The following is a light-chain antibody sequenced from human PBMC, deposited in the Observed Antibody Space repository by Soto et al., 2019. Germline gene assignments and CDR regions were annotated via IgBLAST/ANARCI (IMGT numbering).Light chain of an antibody. V-gene: IGKV1-39*01. J-gene: IGKJ1*01. CDR3: QQSYSTPWT. Sequence: DIQMTQSPSSLSASVGDRVTITCRASQSIVTYLNWYLQKPGKAPKLLIYAASSLQSGVPSRFSGSGSGTDFALTISSLQPEDFATYYCQQSYSTPWTFGQGTKVDIK. CDR2: AAS. CDR1: QSIVTY.